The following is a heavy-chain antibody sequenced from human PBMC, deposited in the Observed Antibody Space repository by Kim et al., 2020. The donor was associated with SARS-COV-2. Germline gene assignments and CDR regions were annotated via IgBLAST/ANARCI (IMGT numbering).Heavy chain of an antibody. CDR3: AKDYSSGWYGGWFDP. V-gene: IGHV3-30*18. CDR2: ISYDGSNK. CDR1: GFTFSSYG. Sequence: GGSLRLSCAASGFTFSSYGMHWVCQAPGKGLEWVAVISYDGSNKYYADSVKGRFTISRDNSKNTLYLQMNSLRAEDTAVYYCAKDYSSGWYGGWFDPWGQGTLVTVSS. D-gene: IGHD6-19*01. J-gene: IGHJ5*02.